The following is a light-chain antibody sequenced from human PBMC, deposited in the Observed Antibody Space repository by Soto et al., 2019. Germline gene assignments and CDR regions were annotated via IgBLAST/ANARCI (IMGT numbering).Light chain of an antibody. V-gene: IGKV1-39*01. J-gene: IGKJ1*01. CDR2: AAS. CDR3: QQSYSTPRT. Sequence: DIQMTQSPSSPSASVGDRVTITCRVSQSISSYLNWYQQKPGKAPKLLIYAASSLQSGVPSRFSGSGSGTDFTLTISSLQPEDFATYYCQQSYSTPRTFGQGTKVDIK. CDR1: QSISSY.